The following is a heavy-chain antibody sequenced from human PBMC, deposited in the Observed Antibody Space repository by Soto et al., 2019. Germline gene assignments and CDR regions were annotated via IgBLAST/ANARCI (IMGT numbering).Heavy chain of an antibody. CDR3: AKVKLRFLEWWGYGMDV. D-gene: IGHD3-3*01. J-gene: IGHJ6*02. V-gene: IGHV3-30*18. CDR1: GFTFSSYG. Sequence: QVPLVESGGGVVQPGRSLRLSCAASGFTFSSYGMHWVRQAPGKGLEWVAVISYDGSNKYYADSVKGRFTISRDNSKNTLYLQMNSLRAEDTAVYYCAKVKLRFLEWWGYGMDVWGQGTTVTVSS. CDR2: ISYDGSNK.